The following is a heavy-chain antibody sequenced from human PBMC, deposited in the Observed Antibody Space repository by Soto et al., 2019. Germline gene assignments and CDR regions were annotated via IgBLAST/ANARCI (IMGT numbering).Heavy chain of an antibody. D-gene: IGHD3-22*01. CDR2: ISGSGVST. J-gene: IGHJ4*02. V-gene: IGHV3-23*01. CDR1: GVTFSSYA. CDR3: AQSPGMYYYDRIGYYHYDY. Sequence: EVQLLESGGGLAQPGGSLRLSCAASGVTFSSYAMSWVRQAPGKGLEWVSAISGSGVSTYYADSGKGRFTTYRDNAKNTLYLQMNSLRAEDTAVYYCAQSPGMYYYDRIGYYHYDYWGQGALVTVCS.